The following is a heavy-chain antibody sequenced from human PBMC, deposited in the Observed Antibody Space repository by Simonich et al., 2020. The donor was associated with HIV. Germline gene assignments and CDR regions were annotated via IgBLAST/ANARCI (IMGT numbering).Heavy chain of an antibody. CDR3: ASGYYYDSSGYPWYYYGMDV. Sequence: QVQLQESGPGLVKPSETLSLTCAVSGYSISSVYYWGWIRKPPGKGMEWIGSIYHSGSTYYNPSLKSRVTISVDTSKNQFSLKLSSVTAADTAVYYCASGYYYDSSGYPWYYYGMDVWGQGTTVTVSS. CDR1: GYSISSVYY. CDR2: IYHSGST. V-gene: IGHV4-38-2*01. D-gene: IGHD3-22*01. J-gene: IGHJ6*02.